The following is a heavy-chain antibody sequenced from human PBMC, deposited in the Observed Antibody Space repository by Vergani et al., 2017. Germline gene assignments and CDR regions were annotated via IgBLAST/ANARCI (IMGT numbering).Heavy chain of an antibody. D-gene: IGHD1-26*01. V-gene: IGHV3-33*01. CDR1: GFTLSSHA. CDR3: ARDSDLSFYFDY. Sequence: QVQLEESGGGVVQPGRSLRLSCAGSGFTLSSHAMHWVRQAPGKGLEWVAFIWYDGSKEYYADSVKGRFTISRDNSKNTLYLQMNSLRAEDTAVYYCARDSDLSFYFDYWGQGTLVTVSS. CDR2: IWYDGSKE. J-gene: IGHJ4*02.